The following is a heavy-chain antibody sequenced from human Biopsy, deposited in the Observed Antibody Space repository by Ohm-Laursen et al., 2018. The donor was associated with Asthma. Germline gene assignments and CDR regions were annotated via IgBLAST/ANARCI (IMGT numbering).Heavy chain of an antibody. CDR1: GFAFSGYA. V-gene: IGHV3-23*01. D-gene: IGHD3-22*01. Sequence: SLRLSCAASGFAFSGYAMSWVRLAPGKGLMWVSDISSSGARRNYADSVEGRFTISRDNSKNTLFLQMNSLRVDDTAIYFCAKGQNSATSGYFYNWGQGTLVTVSS. CDR3: AKGQNSATSGYFYN. J-gene: IGHJ4*02. CDR2: ISSSGARR.